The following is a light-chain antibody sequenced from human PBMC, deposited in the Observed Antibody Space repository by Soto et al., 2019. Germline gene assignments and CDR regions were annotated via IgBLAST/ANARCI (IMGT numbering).Light chain of an antibody. Sequence: DIQMTQSPSTLSSSVGDRVTITCRASHSISVWLAWYQQKPGKAPKLLIYQASTLESGVPSRFSGRGSGTDCTLTISSLQPDDFATYFCQQYYTYPYTFGQGTKVDIK. CDR3: QQYYTYPYT. CDR2: QAS. V-gene: IGKV1-5*03. CDR1: HSISVW. J-gene: IGKJ2*01.